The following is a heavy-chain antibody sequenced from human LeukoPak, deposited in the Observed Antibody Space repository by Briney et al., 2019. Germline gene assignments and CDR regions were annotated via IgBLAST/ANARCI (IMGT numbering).Heavy chain of an antibody. J-gene: IGHJ3*02. Sequence: GSLRLSCAASGFTFSSYAMHWVRQAPGKGLEWVAVISYDGSNKYYADSVKGRFTISRDNSKNTLYLQMNSLRAEDTAVYYCARGKALAFAFDIWGQGTMVTVSS. D-gene: IGHD6-13*01. CDR2: ISYDGSNK. CDR1: GFTFSSYA. CDR3: ARGKALAFAFDI. V-gene: IGHV3-30-3*01.